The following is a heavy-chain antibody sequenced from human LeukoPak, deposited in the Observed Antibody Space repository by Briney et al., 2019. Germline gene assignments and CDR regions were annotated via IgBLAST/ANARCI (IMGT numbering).Heavy chain of an antibody. J-gene: IGHJ4*02. CDR2: INPSGGST. V-gene: IGHV1-46*01. CDR3: ARDGDFWSGYSRLDY. Sequence: ASVKVSCKASGYTFTSYYMHWERQAPGQGLEWMGIINPSGGSTSYAQKFQGRVTMTRDTSTSTLYMELSSLRSEDTAVYYCARDGDFWSGYSRLDYWGQGTLVTVSS. CDR1: GYTFTSYY. D-gene: IGHD3-3*01.